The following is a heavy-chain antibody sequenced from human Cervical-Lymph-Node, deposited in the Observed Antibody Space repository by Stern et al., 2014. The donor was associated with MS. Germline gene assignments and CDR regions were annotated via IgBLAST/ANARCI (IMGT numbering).Heavy chain of an antibody. CDR3: ARQYWSYYFDY. Sequence: QLQLQESGPGLVKPSETLSLTCTVSGGSISSSSHYWGWIRQPPGKGLEWIGSIFYSGSTFYNPSLKSRVTISVNTSKNQFSLRLSSVTAADTAIYYCARQYWSYYFDYWGQGTLVTVSS. V-gene: IGHV4-39*01. CDR2: IFYSGST. D-gene: IGHD2-8*02. CDR1: GGSISSSSHY. J-gene: IGHJ4*02.